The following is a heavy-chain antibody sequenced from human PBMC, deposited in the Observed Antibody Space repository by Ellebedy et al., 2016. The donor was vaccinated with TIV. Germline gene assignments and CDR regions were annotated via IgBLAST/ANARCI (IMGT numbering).Heavy chain of an antibody. CDR2: ISSGSTYI. J-gene: IGHJ4*02. CDR1: GFTFSSYT. V-gene: IGHV3-21*01. D-gene: IGHD3-22*01. Sequence: PGGSLRLSCAVSGFTFSSYTMNWVRQAPGKGLEWVSSISSGSTYIHYAGSVQGRVTISRDNAKNTLYLQMNSLRAEDTAVYSCGRDKSRTMIALEYWGQGTLVTVSS. CDR3: GRDKSRTMIALEY.